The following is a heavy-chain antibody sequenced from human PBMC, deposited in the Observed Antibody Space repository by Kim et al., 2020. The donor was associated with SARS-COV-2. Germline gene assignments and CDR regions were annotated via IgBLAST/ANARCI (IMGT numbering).Heavy chain of an antibody. J-gene: IGHJ6*02. V-gene: IGHV3-48*02. CDR3: ARDSRPLWFGELYRWDYYGMDV. CDR1: GFTFSSYS. CDR2: ISSSSSTI. Sequence: GGSLRLSCAASGFTFSSYSMNWVRQAPGKGLEWVSYISSSSSTIYYADSVKGRFTISRDNAKNSLYLQMNSLRDEDTAVYYCARDSRPLWFGELYRWDYYGMDVWGQGTTVTVSS. D-gene: IGHD3-10*01.